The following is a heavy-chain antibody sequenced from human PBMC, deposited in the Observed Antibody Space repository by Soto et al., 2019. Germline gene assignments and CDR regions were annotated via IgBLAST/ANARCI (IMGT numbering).Heavy chain of an antibody. CDR2: IYYSGST. Sequence: ETLSLTCTVSGGSISSSSYYWGWIRQPPGKGLEWIGSIYYSGSTYYNSSLKSRVTISVDTSKNQFSLKLSSVTAADTAVYYCARHNYGSGSTYFDYWGQGTLVTVSS. V-gene: IGHV4-39*01. J-gene: IGHJ4*02. CDR1: GGSISSSSYY. D-gene: IGHD3-10*01. CDR3: ARHNYGSGSTYFDY.